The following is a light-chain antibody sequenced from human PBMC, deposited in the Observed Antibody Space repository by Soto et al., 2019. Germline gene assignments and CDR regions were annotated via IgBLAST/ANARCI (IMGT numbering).Light chain of an antibody. Sequence: EIVMTQSPATLSVSPGERATLSCRASQSISSDLAWYQQKPGQAPRLLIYGASTRATDIPARISGSGSGTDFTLTISSLQSEEFAVYYCQQYNKWPPQYTCGQGTKLEIK. CDR3: QQYNKWPPQYT. CDR2: GAS. V-gene: IGKV3-15*01. J-gene: IGKJ2*01. CDR1: QSISSD.